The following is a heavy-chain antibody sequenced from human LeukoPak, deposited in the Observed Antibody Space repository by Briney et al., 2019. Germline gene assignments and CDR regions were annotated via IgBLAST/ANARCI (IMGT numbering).Heavy chain of an antibody. J-gene: IGHJ4*02. V-gene: IGHV1-2*02. CDR1: GYTFTGYY. CDR3: AKDPYSYGLMADY. D-gene: IGHD5-18*01. CDR2: INPNSGGT. Sequence: GASVKVSCKASGYTFTGYYMHWVRQAPGQGLEWMGWINPNSGGTNYAQKFQGRVTMTRDTSISTAYMELSRLRSDDTAVYYCAKDPYSYGLMADYWGQGTLVTVSS.